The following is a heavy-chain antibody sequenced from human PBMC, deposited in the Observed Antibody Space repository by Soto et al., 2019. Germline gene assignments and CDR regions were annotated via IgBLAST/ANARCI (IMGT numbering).Heavy chain of an antibody. CDR1: AFSLSTGGVG. CDR2: IYWDDDK. J-gene: IGHJ6*02. Sequence: QITLKESGPTLVKPTQTLTLTCTFSAFSLSTGGVGVGWIRQPPGKALEWLALIYWDDDKRYSPSLRSRLTITKDTPKNQVVLTMSNMDPVDTATYYCIQSRCGRDCLQSYASYYYSGMDVWGQGTTVTVSS. CDR3: IQSRCGRDCLQSYASYYYSGMDV. D-gene: IGHD2-21*02. V-gene: IGHV2-5*02.